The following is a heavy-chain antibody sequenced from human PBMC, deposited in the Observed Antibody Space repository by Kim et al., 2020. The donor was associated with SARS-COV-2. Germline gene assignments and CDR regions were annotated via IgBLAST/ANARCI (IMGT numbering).Heavy chain of an antibody. CDR1: GGSISSYY. CDR2: IYYSGST. CDR3: ARESRYSSSSFVYYGMDV. J-gene: IGHJ6*02. D-gene: IGHD6-6*01. Sequence: SETLSLTCTVSGGSISSYYWSWIRQPPGKGLEWIGYIYYSGSTNYNPSLKSRVTISVDTSKNQFSLKLSSVTAADTAVYYRARESRYSSSSFVYYGMDVWGQGTTVTVSS. V-gene: IGHV4-59*01.